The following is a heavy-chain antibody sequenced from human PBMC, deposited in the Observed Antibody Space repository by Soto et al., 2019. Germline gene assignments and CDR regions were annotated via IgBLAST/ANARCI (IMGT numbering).Heavy chain of an antibody. D-gene: IGHD6-19*01. CDR3: ASDFRTRGWFRQAGNFAMDV. CDR1: GYPYTNSY. V-gene: IGHV1-2*02. J-gene: IGHJ6*02. Sequence: ASVKVSCKASGYPYTNSYMHWVRQAPGQGLECMGWIHPNTGGTNYAQKFQGRVTMTRDTSVSTVYMELNRLTSDDTAIYCCASDFRTRGWFRQAGNFAMDVWGQGTTVTVSS. CDR2: IHPNTGGT.